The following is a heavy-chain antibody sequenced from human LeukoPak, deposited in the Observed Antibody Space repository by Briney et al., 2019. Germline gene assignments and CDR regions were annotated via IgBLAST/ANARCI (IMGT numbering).Heavy chain of an antibody. Sequence: GGSLRLSCAASGFTFSSYGMHWVRQAPGKGLEWVAFIRYDGSNKYYADPVKGRFTISRDNSKNTLYLQMNSLRAEDTAVYYCAKDLREYYDDDDAFDIWGQGTMVTVSS. CDR2: IRYDGSNK. J-gene: IGHJ3*02. CDR3: AKDLREYYDDDDAFDI. V-gene: IGHV3-30*02. D-gene: IGHD3-22*01. CDR1: GFTFSSYG.